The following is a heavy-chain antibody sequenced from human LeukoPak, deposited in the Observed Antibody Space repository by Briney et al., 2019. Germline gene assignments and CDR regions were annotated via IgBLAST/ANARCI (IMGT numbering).Heavy chain of an antibody. V-gene: IGHV3-21*01. CDR3: AREGCSSTSCLGY. CDR1: GFTFTAYS. J-gene: IGHJ4*02. CDR2: IISSRNYI. D-gene: IGHD2-2*01. Sequence: GGSLRLSCAASGFTFTAYSMNWIRQAPGKGLEWVSTIISSRNYIHYADSVKGRFAISRDNAKKSLYLQMNSLRAEDTAVYYCAREGCSSTSCLGYWGQGTLVTVSS.